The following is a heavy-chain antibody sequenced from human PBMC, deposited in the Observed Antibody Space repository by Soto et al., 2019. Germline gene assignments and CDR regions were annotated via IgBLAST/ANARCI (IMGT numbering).Heavy chain of an antibody. CDR2: INSDGSST. D-gene: IGHD3-3*01. CDR3: ASDQCVLDSNHGGGIDY. CDR1: GVSFSSYC. Sequence: EVQLVESGGSLVQPGGSLRLACAASGVSFSSYCMYWVRQAPGKGLVWVSRINSDGSSTNYEDSVKGRFTISRDNAKKALYQQMNSLRVEDTAVYYCASDQCVLDSNHGGGIDYWGQGALVIVS. J-gene: IGHJ4*02. V-gene: IGHV3-74*01.